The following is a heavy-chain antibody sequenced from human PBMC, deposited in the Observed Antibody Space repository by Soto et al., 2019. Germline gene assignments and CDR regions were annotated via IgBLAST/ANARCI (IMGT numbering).Heavy chain of an antibody. Sequence: SQTLSLTCAISGDSVSSNSAAWNWIRQSPSRGLEWLGRTYYRSKWYNDYAVSVKSRITINPDTSKNQFSLQLNSVTPEDTAVYYCARELTKMSHDYGENKWFDPWGQGTLVTVSS. V-gene: IGHV6-1*01. J-gene: IGHJ5*02. CDR1: GDSVSSNSAA. CDR3: ARELTKMSHDYGENKWFDP. CDR2: TYYRSKWYN. D-gene: IGHD4-17*01.